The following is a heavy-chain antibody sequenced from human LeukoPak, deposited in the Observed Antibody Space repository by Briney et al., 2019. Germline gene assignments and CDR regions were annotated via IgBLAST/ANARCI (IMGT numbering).Heavy chain of an antibody. CDR1: GFTFSSYA. Sequence: PGGSLRLSCAASGFTFSSYAMSWVRQAPGKGLEWVSAISGSGGSTYYADSVKGRFTISRDNSKNTLYLQMNSLRAEDTAVYHCAKDRDFSKVQVELDYWGQGTLVTVSS. CDR3: AKDRDFSKVQVELDY. J-gene: IGHJ4*02. V-gene: IGHV3-23*01. D-gene: IGHD3-3*01. CDR2: ISGSGGST.